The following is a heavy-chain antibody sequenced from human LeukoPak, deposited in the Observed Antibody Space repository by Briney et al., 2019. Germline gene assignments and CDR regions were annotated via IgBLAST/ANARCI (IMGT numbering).Heavy chain of an antibody. CDR2: IDYTERP. Sequence: SETLALTCTVSGHSIRNGFDWSWLRLSPEKGLEWLGSIDYTERPSYNPSLRSRVTLSVDTSKNLFSLNLASVTAADTAIYLCARSEINDYMKFWGQGLQVIVSS. CDR3: ARSEINDYMKF. V-gene: IGHV4-38-2*02. J-gene: IGHJ4*02. CDR1: GHSIRNGFD. D-gene: IGHD1-1*01.